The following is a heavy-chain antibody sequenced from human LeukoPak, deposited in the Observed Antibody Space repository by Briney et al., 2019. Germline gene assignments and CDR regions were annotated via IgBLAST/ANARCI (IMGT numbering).Heavy chain of an antibody. CDR3: ARDRGSGWGQYYYGMDV. CDR1: GYTFTGYY. J-gene: IGHJ6*02. Sequence: GASVTVSCKASGYTFTGYYMHWVRQAPGQGLEWMGWINPNSGGTNYAQKFQGRVTMTRDTSISTAYMELSRLRSDDTAVYYCARDRGSGWGQYYYGMDVWGQGTTVTVSS. CDR2: INPNSGGT. D-gene: IGHD6-19*01. V-gene: IGHV1-2*02.